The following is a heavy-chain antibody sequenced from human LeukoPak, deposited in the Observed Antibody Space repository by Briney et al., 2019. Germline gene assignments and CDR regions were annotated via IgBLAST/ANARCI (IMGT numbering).Heavy chain of an antibody. CDR1: GYTFTDYY. CDR3: SREDF. Sequence: GASVKVSCKASGYTFTDYYLHWVRQASGQGLEWMGWIHPNRGATTYAQKFQGRVYMTRDTSINTVFMELSRLTFDDTAVYYCSREDFWGQGTLVTVSS. V-gene: IGHV1-2*02. CDR2: IHPNRGAT. J-gene: IGHJ4*02.